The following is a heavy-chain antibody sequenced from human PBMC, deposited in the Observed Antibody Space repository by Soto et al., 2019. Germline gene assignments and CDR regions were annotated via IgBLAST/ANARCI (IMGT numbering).Heavy chain of an antibody. D-gene: IGHD6-19*01. Sequence: GGSLRLPCPSPGFTFISYAMSGVRQAPGKGLEWVSAIRGSGGSTYYADSVKGRFTISRDNSKNTLYLQMNSLRAEDTAVYYCANGALGSGWYWNWGQGTLVTVSS. CDR2: IRGSGGST. J-gene: IGHJ4*02. V-gene: IGHV3-23*01. CDR1: GFTFISYA. CDR3: ANGALGSGWYWN.